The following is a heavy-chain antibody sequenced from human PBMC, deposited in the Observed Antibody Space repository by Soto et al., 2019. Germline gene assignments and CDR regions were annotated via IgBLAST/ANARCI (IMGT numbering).Heavy chain of an antibody. CDR1: GGSISSYY. CDR3: ARQDYYDSSGDWFDP. V-gene: IGHV4-59*01. CDR2: IYYSGSI. Sequence: QVQLQESGPGLVKPSETLSLTCTVSGGSISSYYWSWIRQPPGKGLEWIGYIYYSGSINYNPSLKSRVTISVDTSKNQFSLKLSSVTAADTAVYYCARQDYYDSSGDWFDPWGQGTLVTVSS. D-gene: IGHD3-22*01. J-gene: IGHJ5*02.